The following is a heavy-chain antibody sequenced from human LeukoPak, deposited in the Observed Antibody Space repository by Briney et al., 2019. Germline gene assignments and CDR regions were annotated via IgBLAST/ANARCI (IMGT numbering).Heavy chain of an antibody. D-gene: IGHD4-17*01. CDR2: IYYSGST. V-gene: IGHV4-59*01. CDR3: ARTGSTVTMLYPFDH. Sequence: PSETLSLTCTVSGGSIRSYYWRWIRQPPGKELEWIGYIYYSGSTNYNPSLKRRVSISVDTSKNQSSLKLSSVTAADTAVYYCARTGSTVTMLYPFDHWGQGTLVTVSS. CDR1: GGSIRSYY. J-gene: IGHJ4*02.